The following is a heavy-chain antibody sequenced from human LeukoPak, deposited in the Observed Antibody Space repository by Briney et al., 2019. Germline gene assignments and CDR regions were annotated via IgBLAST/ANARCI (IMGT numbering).Heavy chain of an antibody. V-gene: IGHV3-74*01. CDR3: ARRSSGSPPYYFDY. D-gene: IGHD1-26*01. CDR1: GFTFSSYW. CDR2: INSDGSTT. J-gene: IGHJ4*02. Sequence: GGSLRLSCAASGFTFSSYWMHWVRQAPGKGLVWVSRINSDGSTTNYADYVKGRFTNSRDNAKNTLYLQMNSLRAEDTAVYYCARRSSGSPPYYFDYWGQGTLVTVSS.